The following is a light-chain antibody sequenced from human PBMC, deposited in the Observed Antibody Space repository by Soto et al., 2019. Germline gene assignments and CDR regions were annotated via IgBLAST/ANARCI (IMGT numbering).Light chain of an antibody. CDR1: QGISTT. CDR2: DAS. Sequence: AVQLTQSPSSLSASVGDRVTITCRASQGISTTLAWYQQKPGKAPKLLIYDASSLESGVPSRFSGSGSGTDFTLTISNLQPEDFATYYCQQFNSYSWTFGQGTKVEIK. V-gene: IGKV1-13*02. CDR3: QQFNSYSWT. J-gene: IGKJ1*01.